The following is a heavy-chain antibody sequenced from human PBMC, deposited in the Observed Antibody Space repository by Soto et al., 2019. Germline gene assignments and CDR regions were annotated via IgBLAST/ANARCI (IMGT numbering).Heavy chain of an antibody. CDR3: AGPSGYYLYDY. V-gene: IGHV1-3*01. J-gene: IGHJ4*01. Sequence: QVQLVQSGAEVKKPGASVKVSCKASGYTFTSYDITWVRQAPGQRLERMGWINAGNGNTKYSQKFQGRVTITRDTTASAAYMELSRRSSERTAVYYCAGPSGYYLYDYWGHGTLVTVSS. CDR1: GYTFTSYD. D-gene: IGHD3-22*01. CDR2: INAGNGNT.